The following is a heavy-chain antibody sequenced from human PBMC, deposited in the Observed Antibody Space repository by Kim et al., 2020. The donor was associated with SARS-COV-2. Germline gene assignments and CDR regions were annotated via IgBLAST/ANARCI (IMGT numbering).Heavy chain of an antibody. CDR3: AIGHRRLLWFGELSLPFDY. CDR2: IDPSDSYT. CDR1: GYSFTSYW. J-gene: IGHJ4*02. V-gene: IGHV5-10-1*01. D-gene: IGHD3-10*01. Sequence: GESLKISCKGSGYSFTSYWISWVRQMPGKGLEWMGRIDPSDSYTNYSPSFQGHVTISADKSISTAYLQWSSLKASDTAMYYCAIGHRRLLWFGELSLPFDYWGQGTLVTVSS.